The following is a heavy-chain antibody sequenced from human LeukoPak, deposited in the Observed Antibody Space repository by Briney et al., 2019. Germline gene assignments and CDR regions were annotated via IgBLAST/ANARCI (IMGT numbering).Heavy chain of an antibody. V-gene: IGHV3-23*01. CDR2: ISANGANT. Sequence: GGSLRLSCVASGFTYNSHAMIWVRQAPGKGLEWVSDISANGANTYYTDSVRGRFTISRDNSKNTVYLQMSSLSAEDTAIYYCAKDQGFSYYYLDYWGQGILVTVSS. CDR1: GFTYNSHA. CDR3: AKDQGFSYYYLDY. D-gene: IGHD5-18*01. J-gene: IGHJ4*02.